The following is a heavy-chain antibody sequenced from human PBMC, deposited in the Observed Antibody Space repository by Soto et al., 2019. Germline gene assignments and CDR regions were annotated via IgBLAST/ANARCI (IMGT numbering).Heavy chain of an antibody. CDR3: AKDIYSYGPHYFDY. CDR1: GGSISSDTYF. Sequence: PSETLSLTCTVSGGSISSDTYFWGWIRQSPEKGLEWIGYIYYSGSTYYNPSLKSRVTISVDTSRTQFSLKLSSVTAADTAVYYCAKDIYSYGPHYFDYWGQGTLVTVS. D-gene: IGHD5-18*01. V-gene: IGHV4-30-4*08. J-gene: IGHJ4*02. CDR2: IYYSGST.